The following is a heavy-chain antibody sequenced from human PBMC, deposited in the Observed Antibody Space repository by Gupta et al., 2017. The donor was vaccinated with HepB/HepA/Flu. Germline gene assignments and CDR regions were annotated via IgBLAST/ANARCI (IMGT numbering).Heavy chain of an antibody. D-gene: IGHD2-2*01. CDR3: ARDDDVVVPGGDYYYYGMDV. J-gene: IGHJ6*02. CDR1: GFTFSSYW. CDR2: INSDGSST. Sequence: EVQLVESGGGLVQPGGSLRLSCAASGFTFSSYWMHWVRQAPGKGLVWVSRINSDGSSTSYADSVKGRFTISRDNAKNTLYLQMNSLRAEDTAVYYCARDDDVVVPGGDYYYYGMDVWGQGTTVTVSS. V-gene: IGHV3-74*01.